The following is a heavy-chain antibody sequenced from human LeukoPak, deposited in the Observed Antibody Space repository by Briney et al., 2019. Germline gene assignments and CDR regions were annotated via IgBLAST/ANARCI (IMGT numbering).Heavy chain of an antibody. CDR1: GFTFDNYW. CDR3: ARDYSARDYSGRHAFDI. CDR2: IKRDGSEK. Sequence: PGGSLRLSCAGSGFTFDNYWMNWVRQALGKGLEWVANIKRDGSEKYYVDSVKGRFTISRDNAKNSLYLQMNSLRAEDTAVYYCARDYSARDYSGRHAFDIWGQGTMVTVSS. J-gene: IGHJ3*02. D-gene: IGHD1-26*01. V-gene: IGHV3-7*03.